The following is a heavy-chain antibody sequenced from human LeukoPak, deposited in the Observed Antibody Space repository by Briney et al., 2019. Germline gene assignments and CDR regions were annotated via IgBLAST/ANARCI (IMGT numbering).Heavy chain of an antibody. CDR1: GFTFSSYA. CDR2: ISYDGSNK. V-gene: IGHV3-30*04. CDR3: ARERNSAHAA. D-gene: IGHD1/OR15-1a*01. Sequence: AGGSLRLSCAASGFTFSSYAMHWVRQAPGKGLEWVAVISYDGSNKYYADSVKGRFTISRDNSKNTLYLQMNSLRAEDTAVYYCARERNSAHAAWGQGTLVTVSS. J-gene: IGHJ5*02.